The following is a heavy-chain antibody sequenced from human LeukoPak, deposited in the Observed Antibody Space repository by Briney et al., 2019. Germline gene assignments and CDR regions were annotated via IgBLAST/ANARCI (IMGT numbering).Heavy chain of an antibody. CDR1: GGSISSSSYY. J-gene: IGHJ4*02. Sequence: NPSENLSLNCTVSGGSISSSSYYWGWIRQPPGKGLEWIGSIYYSGSTYYNPSLKSRVTISVDTSKNQFSLKLSSVTAADTAVYYCARLRYSNYVDYWGQGTLVTVSS. D-gene: IGHD4-11*01. V-gene: IGHV4-39*01. CDR3: ARLRYSNYVDY. CDR2: IYYSGST.